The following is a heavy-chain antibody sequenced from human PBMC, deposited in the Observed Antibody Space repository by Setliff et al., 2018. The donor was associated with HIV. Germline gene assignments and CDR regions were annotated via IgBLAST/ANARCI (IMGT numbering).Heavy chain of an antibody. D-gene: IGHD6-19*01. CDR1: GFTLSSCW. V-gene: IGHV3-7*03. J-gene: IGHJ4*02. CDR2: INQDGSDQ. CDR3: AKNPKYISGWFQYYFDY. Sequence: GGSLRLSCGASGFTLSSCWVTWVRQAPGKGREWVANINQDGSDQNFVDSVTGRFTISRDNAKNSLYLQMNSLRVEDTAVYYCAKNPKYISGWFQYYFDYWGQGALVTVSS.